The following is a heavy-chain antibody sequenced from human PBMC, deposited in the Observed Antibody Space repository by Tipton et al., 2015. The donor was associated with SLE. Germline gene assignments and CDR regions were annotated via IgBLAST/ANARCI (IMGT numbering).Heavy chain of an antibody. Sequence: SLRLSCAASGFTFDDYAMHWVRQAPGKGLEWVSGISWNSGSIGYADSVKGRFTISRDNAKNSLYLQMNSLRTEDTAFYYCAKDPDSEIAAAGIGNWYFDLWGRGTLVTVSS. CDR2: ISWNSGSI. CDR3: AKDPDSEIAAAGIGNWYFDL. V-gene: IGHV3-9*01. CDR1: GFTFDDYA. J-gene: IGHJ2*01. D-gene: IGHD6-13*01.